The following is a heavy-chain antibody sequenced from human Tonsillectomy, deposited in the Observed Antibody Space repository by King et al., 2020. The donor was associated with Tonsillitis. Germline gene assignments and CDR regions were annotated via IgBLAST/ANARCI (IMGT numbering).Heavy chain of an antibody. CDR1: GGPITSYY. D-gene: IGHD5-12*01. CDR3: PRDGLAAGGGFSYFDL. V-gene: IGHV4-59*01. CDR2: IYYGGST. Sequence: QLQESGPGLVKPSETLSLTCTVSGGPITSYYWSWIRQPPGKALEWIGYIYYGGSTNYHPSLKSRVTISVDTSKNQLSLKLSSLTAADTAVYYCPRDGLAAGGGFSYFDLWGRGALVTVSS. J-gene: IGHJ2*01.